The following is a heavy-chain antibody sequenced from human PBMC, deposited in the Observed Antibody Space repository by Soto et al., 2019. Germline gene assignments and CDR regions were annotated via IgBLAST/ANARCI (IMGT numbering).Heavy chain of an antibody. Sequence: QVELVESGGGLVQSGGSRRLSGAAPGFSFSVYALPWIRQAPGEGLEWGAVISPNGNNQYYANSVKGRFTISRDTSKSTLSLQMTSLRPEDTAVYYCASGAAFYYDTSRYWGQGTLVTVSS. D-gene: IGHD3-22*01. V-gene: IGHV3-30-3*01. CDR1: GFSFSVYA. J-gene: IGHJ4*02. CDR2: ISPNGNNQ. CDR3: ASGAAFYYDTSRY.